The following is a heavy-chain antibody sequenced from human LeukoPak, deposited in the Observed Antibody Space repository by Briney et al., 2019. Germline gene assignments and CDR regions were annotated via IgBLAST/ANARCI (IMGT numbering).Heavy chain of an antibody. D-gene: IGHD3-22*01. J-gene: IGHJ4*02. CDR2: ISYDGSNK. CDR1: GFTFSSYG. CDR3: AKLPSSGLPLPDY. V-gene: IGHV3-30*18. Sequence: PGRSLRLSCAASGFTFSSYGMHWVRQAPGKGLEWVAVISYDGSNKYYADSVKGRFTISRDNSKNTLYLQMNSLRAEDTAVYYCAKLPSSGLPLPDYWGQGTLVTVSS.